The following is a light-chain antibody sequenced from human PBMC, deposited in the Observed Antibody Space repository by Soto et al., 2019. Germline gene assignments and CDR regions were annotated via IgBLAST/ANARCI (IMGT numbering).Light chain of an antibody. CDR1: SSDIGSYDY. CDR3: SSFTSTSTRL. J-gene: IGLJ1*01. V-gene: IGLV2-14*01. CDR2: EVT. Sequence: QSALTQPASVSGSPGQSITISCTGTSSDIGSYDYVSWYQQHPGKAPNLIIYEVTDRPSGVSNRFSGSKSGNTASLTISGLQAEYEADYYCSSFTSTSTRLFGSGTKLTVL.